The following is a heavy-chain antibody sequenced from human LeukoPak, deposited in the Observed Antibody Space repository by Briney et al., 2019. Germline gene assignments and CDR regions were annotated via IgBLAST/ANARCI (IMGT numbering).Heavy chain of an antibody. Sequence: SGGSLRLSCAASGFTFSSYWMYWVRQAPGKGLLWVSRINSDETTTTYAEYVKGRFTISRDNAKNTLYLQMSSLGAEDTAVYYCTRGTGYGSGWSTYWGQGILVTVSS. CDR1: GFTFSSYW. D-gene: IGHD6-19*01. V-gene: IGHV3-74*01. J-gene: IGHJ4*02. CDR2: INSDETTT. CDR3: TRGTGYGSGWSTY.